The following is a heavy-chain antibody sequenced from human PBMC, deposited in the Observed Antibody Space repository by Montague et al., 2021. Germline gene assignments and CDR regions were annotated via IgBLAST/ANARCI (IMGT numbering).Heavy chain of an antibody. CDR1: GYPFMTYG. J-gene: IGHJ4*02. D-gene: IGHD3-16*01. V-gene: IGHV1-18*01. Sequence: SVKVSCKASGYPFMTYGVSLVRQAPGRGLEWMGWISVYTGDAKYAQHLQGRVAITADTPTTTAYMELRSLTSDDTALYFCARAEFGILDSWGQGTLVTVSS. CDR3: ARAEFGILDS. CDR2: ISVYTGDA.